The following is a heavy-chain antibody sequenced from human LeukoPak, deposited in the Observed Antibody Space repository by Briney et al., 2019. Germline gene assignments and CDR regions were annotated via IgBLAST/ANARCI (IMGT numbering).Heavy chain of an antibody. CDR3: ARAALLYYYYGMDV. J-gene: IGHJ6*02. Sequence: PWASVTVSCKASGYTFTSYDINWVRQATGQGLEWMGWMNPNSGNTGYAQKFQGRVTMTRNTSISTAYMELSSLRSEDTAVYYCARAALLYYYYGMDVWGQGTTVTVSS. CDR1: GYTFTSYD. D-gene: IGHD2/OR15-2a*01. CDR2: MNPNSGNT. V-gene: IGHV1-8*01.